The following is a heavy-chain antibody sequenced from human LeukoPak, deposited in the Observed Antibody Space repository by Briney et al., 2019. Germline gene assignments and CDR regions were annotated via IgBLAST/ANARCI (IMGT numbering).Heavy chain of an antibody. Sequence: GESLKISCQGSGYRFNTYWIAWVRQMPGKGLEWMGIIYPGDSDPRYRPSFQGQVNISADKSISTAYLQWNSLKASDTAMYYCARHKDGSIVDYWGQGTLVTVSS. CDR1: GYRFNTYW. CDR2: IYPGDSDP. CDR3: ARHKDGSIVDY. D-gene: IGHD6-6*01. V-gene: IGHV5-51*01. J-gene: IGHJ4*02.